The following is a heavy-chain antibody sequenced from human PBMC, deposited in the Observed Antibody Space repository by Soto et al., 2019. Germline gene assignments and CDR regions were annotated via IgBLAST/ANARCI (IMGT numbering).Heavy chain of an antibody. D-gene: IGHD2-8*01. CDR3: ARRSGNRNGALVYYYYAMDV. CDR2: MNPNSGNT. J-gene: IGHJ6*02. Sequence: QVHLVQSGAEVKKPGASVKVSCKASGYTFTNYDIKWVRQAPGQGLEWMGWMNPNSGNTGYAQKFQGRVTMTRNTSRSTAYMELSSLRSEDTAVYYCARRSGNRNGALVYYYYAMDVWGQGTTVTVSS. V-gene: IGHV1-8*01. CDR1: GYTFTNYD.